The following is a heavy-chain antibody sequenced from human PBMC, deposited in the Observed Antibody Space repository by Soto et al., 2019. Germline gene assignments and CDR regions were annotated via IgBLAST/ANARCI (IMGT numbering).Heavy chain of an antibody. CDR2: ISYDGTNK. CDR1: GFTFSSYA. V-gene: IGHV3-30-3*01. Sequence: PGGSLRLSCAASGFTFSSYAMHWVRQAPGKGLEWVAVISYDGTNKFYADSVKGRFTISRDNSKSTLYLQVDSLRPEDAAVYYCARDPKTSGGQHWAFNYFDSWSQGSLVTSPQ. J-gene: IGHJ4*02. CDR3: ARDPKTSGGQHWAFNYFDS. D-gene: IGHD7-27*01.